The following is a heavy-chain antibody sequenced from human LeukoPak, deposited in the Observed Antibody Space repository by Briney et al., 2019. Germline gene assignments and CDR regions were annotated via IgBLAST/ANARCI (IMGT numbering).Heavy chain of an antibody. D-gene: IGHD6-13*01. CDR1: GYTFTSYA. V-gene: IGHV7-4-1*02. J-gene: IGHJ3*02. Sequence: SVKVSCKASGYTFTSYAMNWVRQAPGQGLEWMGWINTNTGNPTYAQGFTGRFVFSLDTSVSTAYLQISSLKAEDTAVYYCARDRLSIGIAAEPFDAFDIWGQGTMVTVSS. CDR2: INTNTGNP. CDR3: ARDRLSIGIAAEPFDAFDI.